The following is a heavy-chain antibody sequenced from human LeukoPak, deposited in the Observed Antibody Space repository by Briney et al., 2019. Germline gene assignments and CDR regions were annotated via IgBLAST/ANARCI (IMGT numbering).Heavy chain of an antibody. V-gene: IGHV3-48*03. J-gene: IGHJ4*02. D-gene: IGHD1-26*01. Sequence: PGGSLRLSCAASGFTFNGYEMNWVRQAPGKGLEWVSYISSSGTIVYYADFVKGRFTISRDNAKNSLYLQMNSLRAEDTAVYYCARDRIVGGRPSLDYWGLGTPVTVSS. CDR3: ARDRIVGGRPSLDY. CDR1: GFTFNGYE. CDR2: ISSSGTIV.